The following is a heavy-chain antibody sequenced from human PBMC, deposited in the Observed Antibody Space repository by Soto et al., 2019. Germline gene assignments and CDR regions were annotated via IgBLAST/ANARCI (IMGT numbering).Heavy chain of an antibody. CDR2: ISYDGSNK. J-gene: IGHJ4*02. D-gene: IGHD3-3*01. CDR3: AKGSRSSSYDFWSGPNDY. Sequence: PGGTLRLACAASGFAFSSYGMHWVRQPPGKGLEWVAVISYDGSNKYYADSVKGRFTISRDNSKNTLYLQMNSLRAEDTAVYYCAKGSRSSSYDFWSGPNDYWGQGTLVTVSS. V-gene: IGHV3-30*18. CDR1: GFAFSSYG.